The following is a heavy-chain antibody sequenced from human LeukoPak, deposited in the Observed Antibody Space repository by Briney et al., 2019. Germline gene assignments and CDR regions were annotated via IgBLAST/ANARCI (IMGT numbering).Heavy chain of an antibody. CDR3: ARVVRITIFGVVIIYNWFDP. Sequence: SETLSLTCTVSGGSISSYYWSWIRQPPGKGLEWIGYIYYSGSTNYNPSLKSRVTISVDTSKNQFSLKLSSVTAADTAVYYCARVVRITIFGVVIIYNWFDPWGQGTLVTVSS. J-gene: IGHJ5*02. CDR2: IYYSGST. CDR1: GGSISSYY. D-gene: IGHD3-3*01. V-gene: IGHV4-59*12.